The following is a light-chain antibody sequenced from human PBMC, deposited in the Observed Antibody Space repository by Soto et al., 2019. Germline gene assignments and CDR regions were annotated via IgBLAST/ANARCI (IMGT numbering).Light chain of an antibody. CDR3: AAWDDSLSAVV. Sequence: QSVLTQPPSASGTPGQRVTISRSGNSSNIGSNYVYWYQQLPGTAPKLLIYSDKQRPSGVPDRFSVSKSGASASLAISGLRSEDEAGYSCAAWDDSLSAVVFGGGTKLTVL. J-gene: IGLJ2*01. CDR1: SSNIGSNY. V-gene: IGLV1-47*01. CDR2: SDK.